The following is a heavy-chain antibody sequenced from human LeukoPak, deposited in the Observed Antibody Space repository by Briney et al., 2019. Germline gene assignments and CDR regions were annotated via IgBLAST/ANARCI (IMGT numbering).Heavy chain of an antibody. CDR3: ARGIAVATDY. CDR2: INPSGGST. V-gene: IGHV1-46*01. CDR1: GGTFSSYA. Sequence: ASVKVSCKASGGTFSSYAISWVRQAPGQGLEWMGIINPSGGSTSYAQKFQGRVTMTRDTSTSTVYMELSSLRSEDTAVYYCARGIAVATDYWGQGTLVTVSS. D-gene: IGHD6-19*01. J-gene: IGHJ4*02.